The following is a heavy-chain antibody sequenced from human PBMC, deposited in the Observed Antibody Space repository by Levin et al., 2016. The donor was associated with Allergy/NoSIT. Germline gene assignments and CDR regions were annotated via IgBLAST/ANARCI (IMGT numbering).Heavy chain of an antibody. V-gene: IGHV4-4*07. D-gene: IGHD3-10*01. Sequence: RQAPGKGLEWIGRIYTSGSTNYNPSLKSRVTMSVDTSKNQFSLKLSSVTAADTAVYYCARDLYYGSGSRSAQGFLYYHYYGMDVWGQGTTVTVSS. CDR2: IYTSGST. CDR3: ARDLYYGSGSRSAQGFLYYHYYGMDV. J-gene: IGHJ6*02.